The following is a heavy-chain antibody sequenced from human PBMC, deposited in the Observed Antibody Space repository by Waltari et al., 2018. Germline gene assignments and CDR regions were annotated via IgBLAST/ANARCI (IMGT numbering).Heavy chain of an antibody. CDR2: ISDNGRST. CDR1: GFSFTSYG. Sequence: EVQLVESGGGLVQPGGSLRLSCSAYGFSFTSYGMHWVRQTPGKGLEYVAGISDNGRSTYYANSVKDRFSISRDNSKNTLYIQMSSLRSEDTAIYYCVKTVVGSFIFDYWGQGTLVTVSS. CDR3: VKTVVGSFIFDY. D-gene: IGHD1-26*01. J-gene: IGHJ4*02. V-gene: IGHV3-64D*06.